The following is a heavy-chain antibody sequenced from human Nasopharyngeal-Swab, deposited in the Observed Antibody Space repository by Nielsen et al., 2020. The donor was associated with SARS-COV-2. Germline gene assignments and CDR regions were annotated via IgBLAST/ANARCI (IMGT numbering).Heavy chain of an antibody. Sequence: SETLSLTCTVSGGSISSSNWWSWVRQPPGKGLEWIGEIYHSGSTNYNPSLKSRVTISVDTSKNQFSLKLSSVTAADTAVYYCARVGGSYAHYFDYWGQGTLVTVSS. CDR1: GGSISSSNW. D-gene: IGHD1-26*01. J-gene: IGHJ4*02. V-gene: IGHV4-4*02. CDR2: IYHSGST. CDR3: ARVGGSYAHYFDY.